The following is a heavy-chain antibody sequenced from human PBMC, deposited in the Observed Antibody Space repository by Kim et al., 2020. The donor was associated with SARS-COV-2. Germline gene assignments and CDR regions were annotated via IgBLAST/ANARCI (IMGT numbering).Heavy chain of an antibody. V-gene: IGHV5-51*01. D-gene: IGHD3-22*01. Sequence: GESLKISCKGSGYSFTSYWIGWVRQMPGKGLEWMGIIYPGDSDTRYSPSFQGQVTISADKSISTAYLQWSSLKASDTAMYYCARRSYYDSSGYYYESFREDWYFDLWGRGTLVTVSS. CDR2: IYPGDSDT. CDR3: ARRSYYDSSGYYYESFREDWYFDL. CDR1: GYSFTSYW. J-gene: IGHJ2*01.